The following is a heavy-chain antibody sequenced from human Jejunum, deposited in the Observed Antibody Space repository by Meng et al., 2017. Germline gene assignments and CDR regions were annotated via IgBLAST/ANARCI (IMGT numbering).Heavy chain of an antibody. Sequence: QVQLQESGPGLVKPSGTLSLTCAVSGDSITSANWWSWVRQPPEKGLEWSAYIYYSGSPYYNPSLKSRVTISVDTSTNQFSLKLSSVTAADTAVYYCARMDSAVHYFDYWGQGTLVTVSS. V-gene: IGHV4-4*02. CDR2: IYYSGSP. CDR3: ARMDSAVHYFDY. J-gene: IGHJ4*02. D-gene: IGHD2-2*03. CDR1: GDSITSANW.